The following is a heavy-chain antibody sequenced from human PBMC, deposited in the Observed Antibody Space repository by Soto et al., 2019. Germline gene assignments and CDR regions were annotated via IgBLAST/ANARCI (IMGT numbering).Heavy chain of an antibody. Sequence: PGGSLRLSCSAAGFTFSSYSMQWVRQAPGKGLEWVAVISYDGSNKYYADSVKGRFTISRDNSKNTLYLQMNSLRAEDTAVYYCARDRVVKFYYDSSGYQDYWGQGT. CDR3: ARDRVVKFYYDSSGYQDY. CDR2: ISYDGSNK. V-gene: IGHV3-30-3*01. CDR1: GFTFSSYS. D-gene: IGHD3-22*01. J-gene: IGHJ4*02.